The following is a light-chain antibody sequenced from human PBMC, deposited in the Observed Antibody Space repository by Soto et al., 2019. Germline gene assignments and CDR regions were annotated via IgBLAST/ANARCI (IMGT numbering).Light chain of an antibody. CDR3: QQLLSYPIT. V-gene: IGKV1-5*01. CDR2: DAS. CDR1: QNIRSR. Sequence: DFQMTQSPSTLSASVGDRDTITCRASQNIRSRLAWFQQKPGKAPKLLIYDASSLESGVPQRFSGSGSGTEFTLTISSLQTDDFATYYCQQLLSYPITFGQGTRLEI. J-gene: IGKJ5*01.